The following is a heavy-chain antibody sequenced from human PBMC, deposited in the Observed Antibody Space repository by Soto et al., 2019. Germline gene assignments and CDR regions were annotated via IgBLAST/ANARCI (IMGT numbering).Heavy chain of an antibody. Sequence: GGSLRLSCAASGFTFSSYAMSWVRQAPGKGLEWVSAMSGSGGSTYYADSVKGRFTISRDNSKNTLYLQMNSLRAEDTAVYYCAKCGGKAATPILIMGIAVAGTIFFDDWGQGTLVTVSS. V-gene: IGHV3-23*01. J-gene: IGHJ4*02. D-gene: IGHD6-19*01. CDR1: GFTFSSYA. CDR2: MSGSGGST. CDR3: AKCGGKAATPILIMGIAVAGTIFFDD.